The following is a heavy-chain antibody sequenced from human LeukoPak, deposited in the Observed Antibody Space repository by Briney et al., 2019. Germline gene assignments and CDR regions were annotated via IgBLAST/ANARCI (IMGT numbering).Heavy chain of an antibody. Sequence: GRSLRLSCAASGFTFDDYAMHWGRQAPGKGLEWVSGISWNSGSIGYADSVKGRFTISRDNAKNSLYLQMNSLRAEDTALYYCAKASGWFSPFDYWGQGTLVTVSS. J-gene: IGHJ4*02. CDR2: ISWNSGSI. CDR1: GFTFDDYA. V-gene: IGHV3-9*01. D-gene: IGHD6-19*01. CDR3: AKASGWFSPFDY.